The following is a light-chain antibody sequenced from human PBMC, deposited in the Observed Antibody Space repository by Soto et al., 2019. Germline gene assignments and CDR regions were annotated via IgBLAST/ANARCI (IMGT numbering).Light chain of an antibody. J-gene: IGLJ1*01. Sequence: QSALTQPASVSGSPGQSITISCTGTSSDVGGYNYVSWYQQHPGKAPKLMIYEVSNRLSGVSIRFSGSKSGNTASLTISGLQAEDEADYYCSSYTSSTSLDVFGTGTKVTVL. CDR1: SSDVGGYNY. CDR2: EVS. CDR3: SSYTSSTSLDV. V-gene: IGLV2-14*01.